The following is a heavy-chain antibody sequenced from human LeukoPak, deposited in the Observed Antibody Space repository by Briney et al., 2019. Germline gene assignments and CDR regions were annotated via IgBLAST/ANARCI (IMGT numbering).Heavy chain of an antibody. J-gene: IGHJ4*02. CDR2: IYPGDSDT. CDR3: ARHRAAAEGGALDY. CDR1: GYSFTSYW. D-gene: IGHD6-13*01. V-gene: IGHV5-51*01. Sequence: GESLKISCKCSGYSFTSYWIGWVRQMPGKGLEWMGIIYPGDSDTRYSPSFQGQVTISADNSISAAYLQWSSLKASDNAIYYCARHRAAAEGGALDYWGQGTLVTVSS.